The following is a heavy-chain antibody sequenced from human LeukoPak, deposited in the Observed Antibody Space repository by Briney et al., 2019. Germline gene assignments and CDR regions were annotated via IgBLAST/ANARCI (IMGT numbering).Heavy chain of an antibody. J-gene: IGHJ4*02. CDR1: GFTFTTYA. V-gene: IGHV3-23*01. Sequence: GGSLRLSCAASGFTFTTYAMSWVRQAPGKGLEWVSGISGLGDNTYYVDSVKGRFTISRDNAKNTLYLQMNSLRAEDTAVYYCARDEYDILTDYDYWGQGILVTVSS. CDR3: ARDEYDILTDYDY. D-gene: IGHD3-9*01. CDR2: ISGLGDNT.